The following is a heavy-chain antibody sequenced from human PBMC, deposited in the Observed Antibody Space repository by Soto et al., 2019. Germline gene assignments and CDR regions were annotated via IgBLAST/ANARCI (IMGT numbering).Heavy chain of an antibody. CDR1: GFTFSSYA. D-gene: IGHD2-8*01. Sequence: GGSLRLSCAASGFTFSSYAMTWVRQAPGKGLEWVSTISGTGTTTYYADSVKGRFTISRDNSKNSLYLQMNSLRTEDTAVYYCVKAVYLLDFDYWGQGTLVTVSS. CDR2: ISGTGTTT. J-gene: IGHJ4*02. CDR3: VKAVYLLDFDY. V-gene: IGHV3-23*01.